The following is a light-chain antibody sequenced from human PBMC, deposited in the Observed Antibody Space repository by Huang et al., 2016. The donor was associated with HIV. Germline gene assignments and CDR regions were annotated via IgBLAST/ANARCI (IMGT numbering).Light chain of an antibody. V-gene: IGKV3-15*01. CDR2: GAS. CDR3: QQYQDWPRT. Sequence: EIVMTQSQGTLSLSPGERATLYCRPSQSVSSNLAWYQHKPGRAPRLLIYGASTRATGVPARFSGSGSGTEFTLTISSLQSDDFVVYYCQQYQDWPRTFGQGTKVEIK. CDR1: QSVSSN. J-gene: IGKJ1*01.